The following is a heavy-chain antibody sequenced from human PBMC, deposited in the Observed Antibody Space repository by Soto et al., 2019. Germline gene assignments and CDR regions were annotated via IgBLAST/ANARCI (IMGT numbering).Heavy chain of an antibody. CDR1: GGSISSYY. Sequence: SETLSLTCTVSGGSISSYYWSWIRQPPGKGLEWIGYIYYSGSTNYNPSLKSRVTISVDTSKNQFSLKLSSVTAADTAVYYCARWVDYGDYYDYWGQGTLVTVSS. J-gene: IGHJ4*02. CDR3: ARWVDYGDYYDY. CDR2: IYYSGST. D-gene: IGHD4-17*01. V-gene: IGHV4-59*01.